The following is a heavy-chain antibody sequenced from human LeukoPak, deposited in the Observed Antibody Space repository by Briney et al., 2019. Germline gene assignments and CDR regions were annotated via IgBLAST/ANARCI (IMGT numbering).Heavy chain of an antibody. CDR2: IYYSGST. V-gene: IGHV4-59*01. J-gene: IGHJ4*02. CDR3: AVGGSSWYAPIDY. D-gene: IGHD6-13*01. Sequence: PETLSLTCTVSGGSISSYYWSWIRQPPGKGLEWIGYIYYSGSTNYNPSLKSRVTISVDTSKNQFSLKLSSVTAADTAVYYCAVGGSSWYAPIDYWGQGTLVTVSS. CDR1: GGSISSYY.